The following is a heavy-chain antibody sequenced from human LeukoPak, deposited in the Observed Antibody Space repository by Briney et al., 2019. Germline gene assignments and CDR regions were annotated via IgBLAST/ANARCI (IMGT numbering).Heavy chain of an antibody. J-gene: IGHJ5*02. CDR3: AREVPYYYDSSGGFDP. CDR1: GGSISSYY. D-gene: IGHD3-22*01. Sequence: PSETLSLTCTVSGGSISSYYWSWIRQPPGKGLEWIGYIYYSGSTNYSPSLKSRVTISVDTSKNQFSLKLSSVTAADTAVYYCAREVPYYYDSSGGFDPWGQGTLVTVSS. CDR2: IYYSGST. V-gene: IGHV4-59*01.